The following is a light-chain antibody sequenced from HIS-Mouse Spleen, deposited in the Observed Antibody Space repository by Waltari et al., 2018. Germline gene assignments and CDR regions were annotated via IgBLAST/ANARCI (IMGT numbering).Light chain of an antibody. CDR3: CSYAGSSTLV. Sequence: SELTQPASVSGSPGQSITISCTGTSSDVGSYNLVSWYQQHPGKAPKLMIYEGSKRPSGVSNRFSGSKSGNTASLTISGLQAEDEADYYCCSYAGSSTLVFGGGTKLTVL. V-gene: IGLV2-23*01. J-gene: IGLJ3*02. CDR1: SSDVGSYNL. CDR2: EGS.